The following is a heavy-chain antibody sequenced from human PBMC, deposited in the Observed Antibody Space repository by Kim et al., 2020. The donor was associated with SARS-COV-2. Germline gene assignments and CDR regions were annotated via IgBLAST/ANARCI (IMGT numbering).Heavy chain of an antibody. J-gene: IGHJ4*02. Sequence: KGRFTISRDNAKNTLYLQMNSLRAEDTAVYYCARAAPFSLYYDSPPGKDYWGQGTLVTVSS. V-gene: IGHV3-74*01. D-gene: IGHD3-22*01. CDR3: ARAAPFSLYYDSPPGKDY.